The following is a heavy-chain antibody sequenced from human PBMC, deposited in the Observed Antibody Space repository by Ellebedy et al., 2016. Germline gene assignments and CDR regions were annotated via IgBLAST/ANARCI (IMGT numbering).Heavy chain of an antibody. Sequence: SETLSLXYSVSGDSVTNGRYYWSWFRQPPGKEMEWIGYIYYSGSTNYNPSLKSRVTMSIDTSKNQFSLHLSSVTAADTAVYHCAIYHRNNDYHIDPWGQGTLVTVSS. V-gene: IGHV4-61*01. D-gene: IGHD1-14*01. J-gene: IGHJ5*02. CDR3: AIYHRNNDYHIDP. CDR2: IYYSGST. CDR1: GDSVTNGRYY.